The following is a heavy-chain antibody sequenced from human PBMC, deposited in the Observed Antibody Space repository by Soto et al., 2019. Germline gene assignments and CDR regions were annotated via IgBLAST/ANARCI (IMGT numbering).Heavy chain of an antibody. J-gene: IGHJ4*01. Sequence: ASVKVSCKASGYTFTSYGISWVRQAPGQGLEWMGWISAYNGNTNYAQKLQGRVTMTTDTSTSTAYTELRSLRSDDTAVYYCARDSTEYDRVWLLPPCDYWGQGTLVTVSS. CDR1: GYTFTSYG. V-gene: IGHV1-18*01. CDR3: ARDSTEYDRVWLLPPCDY. D-gene: IGHD3-22*01. CDR2: ISAYNGNT.